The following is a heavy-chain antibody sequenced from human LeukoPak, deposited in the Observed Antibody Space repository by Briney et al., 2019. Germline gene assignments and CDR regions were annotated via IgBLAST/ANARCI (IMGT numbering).Heavy chain of an antibody. J-gene: IGHJ4*02. CDR1: GFTFSSYA. V-gene: IGHV3-66*01. D-gene: IGHD3-16*02. Sequence: GGSLRLSCAASGFTFSSYAMSWVRQAPGKGLEWVSVIYSGGSTYYADSVKGRFTISRDNSKNTLYLQMNSLRAEDTAVYYCATDYDYVWGSYRPLGYWGQGTLVTVSS. CDR3: ATDYDYVWGSYRPLGY. CDR2: IYSGGST.